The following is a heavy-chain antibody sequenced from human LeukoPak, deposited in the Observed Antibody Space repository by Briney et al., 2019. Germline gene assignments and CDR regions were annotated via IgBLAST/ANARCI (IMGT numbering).Heavy chain of an antibody. D-gene: IGHD5-24*01. J-gene: IGHJ6*03. CDR1: GYSISSGYY. Sequence: SETLSLTCTVSGYSISSGYYWGWIRQPPGKGLEWIGSIYHSGSTYYNPSLKSRVTISVDTSKNQFSLKLSSVTAADTAVYYCARLTQDGYILYYYYMDVWGKGTTVTVSS. V-gene: IGHV4-38-2*02. CDR3: ARLTQDGYILYYYYMDV. CDR2: IYHSGST.